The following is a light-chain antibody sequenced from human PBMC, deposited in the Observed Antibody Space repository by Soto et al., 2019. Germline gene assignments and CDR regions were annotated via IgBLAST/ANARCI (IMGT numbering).Light chain of an antibody. J-gene: IGLJ2*01. Sequence: QSALTQPPSASGSPGQSVTISCTGTSSDIGGYNSVSWYQQPPGKAPKLMIYEVIKRPSGVPDRFSGSKSGNTASLTVSGLLAEAEADYYCRSDEGRNRFVVFGAGTKLTV. V-gene: IGLV2-8*01. CDR2: EVI. CDR1: SSDIGGYNS. CDR3: RSDEGRNRFVV.